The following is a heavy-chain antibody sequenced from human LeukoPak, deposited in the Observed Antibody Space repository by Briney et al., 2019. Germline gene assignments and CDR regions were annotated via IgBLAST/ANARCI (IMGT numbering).Heavy chain of an antibody. D-gene: IGHD3-22*01. J-gene: IGHJ4*02. CDR1: GGSISSSSYY. V-gene: IGHV4-61*02. CDR2: IYTSGST. CDR3: ARENYDSSGYYG. Sequence: SETLSLTCTVSGGSISSSSYYWSWIRQPAGKGLEWIGRIYTSGSTNYNPSLKGRVTMSVDTSKNQFSLKLSSVTAADTAVYYCARENYDSSGYYGWGQGTLVTVSS.